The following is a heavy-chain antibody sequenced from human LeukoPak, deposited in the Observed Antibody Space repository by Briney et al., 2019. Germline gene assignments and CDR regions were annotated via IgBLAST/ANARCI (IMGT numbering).Heavy chain of an antibody. D-gene: IGHD6-13*01. CDR2: TYYRSKWYN. Sequence: SQTLSLTFAISGDSVSSNSAAWNWIRQSPSRGLEWLGRTYYRSKWYNDYAVSVKSRITINPDTSKNQFSLQLNSVTPEDTAVYYCARDAPYSSSWYVNWFDPWGQGTLVTVSS. CDR3: ARDAPYSSSWYVNWFDP. J-gene: IGHJ5*02. CDR1: GDSVSSNSAA. V-gene: IGHV6-1*01.